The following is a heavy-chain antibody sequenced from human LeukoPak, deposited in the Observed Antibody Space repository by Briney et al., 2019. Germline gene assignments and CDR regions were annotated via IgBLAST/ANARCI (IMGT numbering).Heavy chain of an antibody. CDR2: INPNSDGT. CDR3: ARGETWWEQRRYFDF. Sequence: ASVKVSCKASGYTFTGYYIHWVRQAPGQGLEWMGWINPNSDGTDYAQKFQGRVTMTSDASINTAYMELSRLTTDDTAMYYCARGETWWEQRRYFDFWGQGTLATVSS. CDR1: GYTFTGYY. V-gene: IGHV1-2*02. J-gene: IGHJ4*02. D-gene: IGHD1-26*01.